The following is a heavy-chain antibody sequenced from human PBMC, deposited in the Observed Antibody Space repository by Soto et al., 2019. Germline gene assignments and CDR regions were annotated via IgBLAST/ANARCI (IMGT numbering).Heavy chain of an antibody. CDR2: ISSNGGST. D-gene: IGHD3-16*01. CDR3: ARGGGGAALADFDY. J-gene: IGHJ4*02. V-gene: IGHV3-64*02. CDR1: GLTFSNYA. Sequence: EVLLVESGEGFVQPGGSLRLSCAASGLTFSNYAMHWVRQAPGKGLECVSSISSNGGSTYYADSVKGRFTISRDNSKSTLYLQMGSLRVEDMAVYYCARGGGGAALADFDYWGQGTLVTVSS.